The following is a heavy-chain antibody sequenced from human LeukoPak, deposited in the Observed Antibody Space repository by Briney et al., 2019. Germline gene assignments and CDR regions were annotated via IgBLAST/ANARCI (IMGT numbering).Heavy chain of an antibody. CDR1: GFTLSSYS. CDR2: ISRNGR. J-gene: IGHJ1*01. D-gene: IGHD6-19*01. CDR3: ARVDSGSACAS. V-gene: IGHV3-64*01. Sequence: PGGSLRLSCAASGFTLSSYSMHWVRQAPGKGLEFVSAISRNGRNRFTISRDISKNTLYLQMGSLRPEDMAVYYCARVDSGSACASWGQGILVTVSS.